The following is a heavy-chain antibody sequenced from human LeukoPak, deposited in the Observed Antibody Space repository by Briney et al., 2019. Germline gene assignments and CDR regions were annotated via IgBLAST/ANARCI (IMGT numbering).Heavy chain of an antibody. CDR3: ARGRGPPNTNRDFYYYYYMDV. D-gene: IGHD3-10*01. Sequence: GASVKVSCKASGYTFTNYAIHWVRQAPGQRFEWMGWINAANGHTKYSQEFQDRITITRDTSATTAYMELSNLKSDDMALYYCARGRGPPNTNRDFYYYYYMDVWGTGTTVTVSS. J-gene: IGHJ6*03. CDR1: GYTFTNYA. V-gene: IGHV1-3*03. CDR2: INAANGHT.